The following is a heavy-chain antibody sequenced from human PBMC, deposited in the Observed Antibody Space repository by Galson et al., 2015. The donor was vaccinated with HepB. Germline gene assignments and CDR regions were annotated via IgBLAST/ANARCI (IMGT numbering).Heavy chain of an antibody. D-gene: IGHD3-10*01. CDR2: ISRKSNYI. CDR3: ARPPVGDPDSGTPLYYFDS. CDR1: GFTFDDYA. J-gene: IGHJ4*02. Sequence: SLRLSCAGSGFTFDDYAMHWVRQAPGKGLEWVSSISRKSNYIYYADSVKGRFTISRDNAKKSLFLQMNTLRAEDTAVYFCARPPVGDPDSGTPLYYFDSWGQGTLVIVSS. V-gene: IGHV3-21*01.